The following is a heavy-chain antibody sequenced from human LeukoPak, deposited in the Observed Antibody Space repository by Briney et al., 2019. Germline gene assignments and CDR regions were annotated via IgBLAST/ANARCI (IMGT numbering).Heavy chain of an antibody. J-gene: IGHJ5*02. CDR3: ARADRLHGGPYLIGP. D-gene: IGHD2-21*01. CDR1: GYSFTDYY. CDR2: INPNSGGT. Sequence: PWASVKVSYKTSGYSFTDYYMHWVRQAPGQGLEWMGWINPNSGGTSSAQKFQGRVTMTRDTSISTVYMEVSWLTSDDTAIYYCARADRLHGGPYLIGPWGQGTLVTVSS. V-gene: IGHV1-2*02.